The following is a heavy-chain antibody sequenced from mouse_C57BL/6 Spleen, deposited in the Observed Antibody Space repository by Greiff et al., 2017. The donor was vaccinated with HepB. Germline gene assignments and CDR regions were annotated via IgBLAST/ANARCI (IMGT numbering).Heavy chain of an antibody. D-gene: IGHD2-1*01. CDR1: GYAFSSYW. V-gene: IGHV1-80*01. CDR3: AISYGNYEDY. CDR2: IYPGDGDT. Sequence: VQLQQSGAELVKPGASVKISCKASGYAFSSYWMNWVKQRPGKGIEWIGQIYPGDGDTNYNGTFKGKATLTADKSSSPAYMQLSSLTSEDSAVYICAISYGNYEDYWGQGTTLTVSS. J-gene: IGHJ2*01.